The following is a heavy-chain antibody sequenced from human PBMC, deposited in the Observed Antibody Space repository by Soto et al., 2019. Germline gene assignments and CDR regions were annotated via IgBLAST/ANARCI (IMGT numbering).Heavy chain of an antibody. CDR1: GDSVSSNSAA. CDR3: AGTTSHQWYYMDV. D-gene: IGHD1-7*01. Sequence: QVQLQESGPGLVKPSQTLSLTCAISGDSVSSNSAAWNWIRLSPSRGLEWLARTYYRSRWYNDYAVSVRSRITVKPDTSKNQFSLQLTSVTPEDTAVYYCAGTTSHQWYYMDVWGKGTRVTVSS. J-gene: IGHJ6*03. CDR2: TYYRSRWYN. V-gene: IGHV6-1*01.